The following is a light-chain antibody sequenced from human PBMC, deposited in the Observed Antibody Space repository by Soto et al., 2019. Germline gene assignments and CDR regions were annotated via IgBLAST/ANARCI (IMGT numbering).Light chain of an antibody. CDR2: LGS. Sequence: DIVMTQSPLALPVTSGEPASISCRSSQSLLHSNGYNSLDWYLQKPGQSPQLLIYLGSIRASGVPDRFSGSGSDRDFTLKISRVEAEGVGVYYCMQTRQTPYTFGQGTKLELK. CDR1: QSLLHSNGYNS. CDR3: MQTRQTPYT. V-gene: IGKV2-28*01. J-gene: IGKJ2*01.